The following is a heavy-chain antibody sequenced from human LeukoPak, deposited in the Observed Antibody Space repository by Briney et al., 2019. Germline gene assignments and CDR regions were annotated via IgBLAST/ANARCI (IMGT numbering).Heavy chain of an antibody. V-gene: IGHV1-69*05. Sequence: GASVKVSCKASGGTFSSYAISWVRQAPGQGLEWMGGIIPIFGTANYAQKFQGRVTITTDESTSTAYMELSSLRSEDTAVYYCARDPTYDILTGSAYYFDYWGQGTLVTVSS. CDR1: GGTFSSYA. CDR3: ARDPTYDILTGSAYYFDY. D-gene: IGHD3-9*01. CDR2: IIPIFGTA. J-gene: IGHJ4*02.